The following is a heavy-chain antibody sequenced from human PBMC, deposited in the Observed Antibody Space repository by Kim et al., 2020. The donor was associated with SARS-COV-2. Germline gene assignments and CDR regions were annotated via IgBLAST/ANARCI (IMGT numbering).Heavy chain of an antibody. CDR1: GGSISSYY. CDR3: ARVAVTTFSFGY. CDR2: IYYSGST. Sequence: SETLSLTCTVSGGSISSYYWSWIRQPPGKGLEWIGYIYYSGSTNYNPSLKSRVTISVDTSKNQFSLKLSSVTAADTAVYYCARVAVTTFSFGYWGQGTLVTVSS. D-gene: IGHD4-17*01. V-gene: IGHV4-59*13. J-gene: IGHJ4*02.